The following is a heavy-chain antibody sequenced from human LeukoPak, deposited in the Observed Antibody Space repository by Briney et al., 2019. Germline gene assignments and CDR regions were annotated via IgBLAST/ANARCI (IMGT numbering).Heavy chain of an antibody. D-gene: IGHD3-3*01. J-gene: IGHJ4*02. V-gene: IGHV4-34*01. CDR1: GGSFSGYY. Sequence: SETLSLTCAVSGGSFSGYYWTWIRQPPGKGLEWIGEINHSGSANYNPSLMSRVTISLDTSKNHFSLNLSSVTAADTAVYYCARHLPAAPDFWSGYPSYFDYWGQGTLVTVSS. CDR2: INHSGSA. CDR3: ARHLPAAPDFWSGYPSYFDY.